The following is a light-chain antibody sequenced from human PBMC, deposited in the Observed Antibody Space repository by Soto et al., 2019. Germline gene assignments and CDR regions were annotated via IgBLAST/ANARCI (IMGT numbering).Light chain of an antibody. CDR3: QQGSTWPWT. Sequence: EIVLTQSPATLSLSPGERATLSCRASQGVSSSLAWYQQKLGQAPRLLIYESSDRATGIPARFSGSGSGTDFTLIISSLEPEDFAVYYCQQGSTWPWTFGQGTKVEIK. CDR1: QGVSSS. CDR2: ESS. V-gene: IGKV3-11*01. J-gene: IGKJ1*01.